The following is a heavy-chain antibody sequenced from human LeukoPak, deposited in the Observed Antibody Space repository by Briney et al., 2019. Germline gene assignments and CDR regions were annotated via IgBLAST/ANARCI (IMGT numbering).Heavy chain of an antibody. CDR1: GFTFSRDW. CDR3: ARDPDMVRGVNFDY. CDR2: IKQDGSEK. D-gene: IGHD3-10*01. V-gene: IGHV3-7*03. Sequence: GSLRLSCAASGFTFSRDWMNWVRQAPGKGLEWVANIKQDGSEKYYVDSVKGRFTISRDNAKNSLYLQMNSLRAEDTAVYYCARDPDMVRGVNFDYWGQGTLVTVSS. J-gene: IGHJ4*02.